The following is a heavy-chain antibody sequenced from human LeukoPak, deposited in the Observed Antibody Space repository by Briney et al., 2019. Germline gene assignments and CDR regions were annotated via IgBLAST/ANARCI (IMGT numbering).Heavy chain of an antibody. CDR2: IYYSGST. V-gene: IGHV4-39*01. Sequence: PPETLSLTCTVSGGSISSSSYYWGWIRQPPGKGLEWIGSIYYSGSTYYNPSLKSRVTISVDTSKNQFSLKLSSVTAADTAVYYCARLRYSSGWRRLDAFDIWGQGTMVTVSS. CDR1: GGSISSSSYY. D-gene: IGHD6-19*01. CDR3: ARLRYSSGWRRLDAFDI. J-gene: IGHJ3*02.